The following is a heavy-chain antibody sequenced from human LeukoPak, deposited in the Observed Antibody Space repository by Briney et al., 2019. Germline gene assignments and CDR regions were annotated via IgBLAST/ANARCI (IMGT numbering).Heavy chain of an antibody. V-gene: IGHV3-30*02. Sequence: PGGSLRLSCAASGFTFSSYGMHWVRQAPGKGLEWVAFIRYDGSNKYYADSVKGRFTISRDNSKNTLYLQMNSLRAEDTAVYYCAKDQLYDSSGYDAFDIWGQGTMVTVSS. CDR3: AKDQLYDSSGYDAFDI. CDR2: IRYDGSNK. D-gene: IGHD3-22*01. J-gene: IGHJ3*02. CDR1: GFTFSSYG.